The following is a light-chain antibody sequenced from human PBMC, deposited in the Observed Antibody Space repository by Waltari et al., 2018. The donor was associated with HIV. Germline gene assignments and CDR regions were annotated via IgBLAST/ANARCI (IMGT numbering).Light chain of an antibody. V-gene: IGLV3-1*01. J-gene: IGLJ3*02. CDR3: HSWDTNNVQV. CDR1: KLGSKY. Sequence: SYELIQPPSVSVSPGQTASTTCSGDKLGSKYACWFQQKPGQSPVLVISQDSKRPSGIPERFSGSKSGNTATLTISGTQAMDEADYYCHSWDTNNVQVFGGGTKLTVL. CDR2: QDS.